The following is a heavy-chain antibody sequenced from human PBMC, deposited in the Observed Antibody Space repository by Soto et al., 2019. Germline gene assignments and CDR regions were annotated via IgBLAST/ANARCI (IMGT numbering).Heavy chain of an antibody. J-gene: IGHJ6*02. CDR2: ISSSGSTI. CDR3: ARDQRDFWSGTTTTSYYNGMDV. V-gene: IGHV3-48*03. D-gene: IGHD3-3*01. CDR1: GFTFSSYE. Sequence: EVQLVESGGGLVQPGGSLRLSCAASGFTFSSYEMNWVRQAPGKGLQWVSYISSSGSTIYYADSVKGRFTISRDNAKNSLYLQMNSLRAKDTAVYYCARDQRDFWSGTTTTSYYNGMDVWGQGTTVTVSS.